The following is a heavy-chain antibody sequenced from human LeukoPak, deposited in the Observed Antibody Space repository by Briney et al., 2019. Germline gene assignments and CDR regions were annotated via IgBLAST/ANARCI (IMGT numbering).Heavy chain of an antibody. Sequence: ASVKVSCKASGYTFTGYYMHWVRQAPGQGLEWMGRINLSSGGTNYAQKFQGRVTMTRDTSISTAYMELSRLRSDDTAVYYCARARAVVVPAAIVILLFGAPNPSQTYYYYGMDVWGQGTTVTVSS. CDR2: INLSSGGT. D-gene: IGHD2-2*01. V-gene: IGHV1-2*06. CDR1: GYTFTGYY. J-gene: IGHJ6*02. CDR3: ARARAVVVPAAIVILLFGAPNPSQTYYYYGMDV.